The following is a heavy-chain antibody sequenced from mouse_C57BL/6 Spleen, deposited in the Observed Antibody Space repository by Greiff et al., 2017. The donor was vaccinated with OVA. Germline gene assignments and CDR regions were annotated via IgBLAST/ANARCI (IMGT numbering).Heavy chain of an antibody. CDR2: IYPRDGST. J-gene: IGHJ4*01. Sequence: QVQLQQSDAELVKPGASVKISCKASGYTFTDHTIHWMKQRPEQGLEWIGYIYPRDGSTKYNEKFKGKATLTADKSSSTAYMQLNSLTSEDSAVYFCARNDYDRAYYYAMDYWGQGTSVTVSS. CDR3: ARNDYDRAYYYAMDY. CDR1: GYTFTDHT. D-gene: IGHD2-4*01. V-gene: IGHV1-78*01.